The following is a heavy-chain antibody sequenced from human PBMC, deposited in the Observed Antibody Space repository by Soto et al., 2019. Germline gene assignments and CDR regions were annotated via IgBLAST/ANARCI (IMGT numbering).Heavy chain of an antibody. Sequence: SGPTLVNPTQTLTLTCTFSGFSLATSAVGVGWIRQPPGKALEWLALIYWNDDKRYSPSLKNRLTITKDTSKNQVVLTMTNVAPVDTATYSCAHCQHYDILTLFCSYSFDIWGQGTMVTVSS. V-gene: IGHV2-5*01. J-gene: IGHJ3*02. D-gene: IGHD3-9*01. CDR2: IYWNDDK. CDR3: AHCQHYDILTLFCSYSFDI. CDR1: GFSLATSAVG.